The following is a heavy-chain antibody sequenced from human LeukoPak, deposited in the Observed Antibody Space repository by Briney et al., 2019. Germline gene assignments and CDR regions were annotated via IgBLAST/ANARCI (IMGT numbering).Heavy chain of an antibody. CDR2: IYHSGST. CDR1: GGSISSYY. V-gene: IGHV4-59*12. Sequence: SETLSLTCTVSGGSISSYYWSWIRQPPGKGLEWIGYIYHSGSTYYNPSLKSRVTISVDRSKNQFSLKLSSVTAADTAVYYCARAVPAANNWFDPWGQGTLVTVSS. J-gene: IGHJ5*02. D-gene: IGHD2-2*01. CDR3: ARAVPAANNWFDP.